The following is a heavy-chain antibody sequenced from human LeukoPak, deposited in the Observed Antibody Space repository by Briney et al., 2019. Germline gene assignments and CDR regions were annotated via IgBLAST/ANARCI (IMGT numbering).Heavy chain of an antibody. V-gene: IGHV3-64*02. CDR2: ISGNGETI. D-gene: IGHD5-24*01. Sequence: GGSLRLSCAASGFAFSTYAKQWVRQAPEKGLEYVSGISGNGETIYYADSVKGRFTMSRDNSRNTLYLQMGSLRPEDTAVYYCARDGKATNDYWGQGTLVAVSS. CDR1: GFAFSTYA. J-gene: IGHJ4*02. CDR3: ARDGKATNDY.